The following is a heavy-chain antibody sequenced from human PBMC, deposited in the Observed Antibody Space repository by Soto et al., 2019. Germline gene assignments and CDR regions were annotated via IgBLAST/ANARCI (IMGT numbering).Heavy chain of an antibody. CDR1: GYTFTSYG. CDR2: ISTYNGNT. D-gene: IGHD2-2*01. CDR3: GRDLYQSVFYYGMDV. V-gene: IGHV1-18*01. J-gene: IGHJ6*02. Sequence: QVQVMQSGAEVKKPGASVKVSCKASGYTFTSYGISWVRQAPGQGLEWMGWISTYNGNTNYAQKLQGRVTMTTDTSTSTAYMELRSPRSDDTAVYYCGRDLYQSVFYYGMDVWGQGTTVTVSS.